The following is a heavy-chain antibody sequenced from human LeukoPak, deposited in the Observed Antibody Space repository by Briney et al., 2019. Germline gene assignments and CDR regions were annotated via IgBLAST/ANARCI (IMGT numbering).Heavy chain of an antibody. J-gene: IGHJ4*02. CDR1: GFTFSDYY. D-gene: IGHD5-18*01. CDR3: AREGVRGYSPIDY. V-gene: IGHV3-11*01. Sequence: GGSLRLSCAASGFTFSDYYMSWIRQAPGQGLEWVSYISSSGSTIYYADSVKGRFTISRDNAKNSLYLQMNSLRAEDTAVYYCAREGVRGYSPIDYWGQGTLVTVSS. CDR2: ISSSGSTI.